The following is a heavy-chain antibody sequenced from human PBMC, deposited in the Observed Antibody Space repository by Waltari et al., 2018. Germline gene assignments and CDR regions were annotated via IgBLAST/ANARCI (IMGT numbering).Heavy chain of an antibody. V-gene: IGHV3-23*01. Sequence: EVQLLESGGGLVQPGGSLRLSCAASGFTFSSYAMSWVRQAPGKGREWVSAISGSGGSTYYADSVKGRFTISRDNSKNTLYLQMNSLRAEDTAVYYCAKTSSGHDAFDIWGQGTMVTVSS. J-gene: IGHJ3*02. CDR2: ISGSGGST. CDR1: GFTFSSYA. CDR3: AKTSSGHDAFDI.